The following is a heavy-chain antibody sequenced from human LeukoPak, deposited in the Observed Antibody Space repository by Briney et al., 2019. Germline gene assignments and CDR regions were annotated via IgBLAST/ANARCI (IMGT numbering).Heavy chain of an antibody. CDR2: INPNSGDT. J-gene: IGHJ5*02. CDR3: ARMWSTATSGWNWFDP. Sequence: ASVKVSCKVSGYTLTELSMHWVRQAPGQGLEWMGWINPNSGDTNYQGRVTMTRDTSISTAYMDLSSLRSDDTAMYYCARMWSTATSGWNWFDPWGQGTLVTVSS. D-gene: IGHD6-13*01. V-gene: IGHV1-2*02. CDR1: GYTLTELS.